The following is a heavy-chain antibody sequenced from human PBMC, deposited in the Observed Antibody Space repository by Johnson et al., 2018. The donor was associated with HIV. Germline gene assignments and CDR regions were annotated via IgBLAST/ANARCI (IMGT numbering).Heavy chain of an antibody. CDR1: GFTVSSNY. V-gene: IGHV3-20*04. CDR3: ARVTGGYYSSSFGNAFDI. D-gene: IGHD6-6*01. J-gene: IGHJ3*02. Sequence: EVQLVESGGGLVQPGGSLRLSCAASGFTVSSNYMSWVRQAPGKGLEWVSGINWSGDTIGYADSVKGRITISRDNAKNSLYLRMNNLRVEDTALYYCARVTGGYYSSSFGNAFDIWGQGTMVTVSS. CDR2: INWSGDTI.